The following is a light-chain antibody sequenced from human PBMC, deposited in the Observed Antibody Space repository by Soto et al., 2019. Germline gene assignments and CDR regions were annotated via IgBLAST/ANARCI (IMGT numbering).Light chain of an antibody. J-gene: IGKJ4*01. CDR3: QQYSSSPLT. Sequence: IVLTQSPGTLYLSPGERATLSCRASQSVSRNYLAWYQQKRAQAPHVLMYRASSRSNGIPDRFTGSGSGTDFSLTISRLEPEDFAVYYCQQYSSSPLTFGGGTKVDI. V-gene: IGKV3-20*01. CDR2: RAS. CDR1: QSVSRNY.